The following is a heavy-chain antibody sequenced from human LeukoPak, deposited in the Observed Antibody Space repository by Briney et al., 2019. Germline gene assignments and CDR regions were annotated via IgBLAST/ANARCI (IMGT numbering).Heavy chain of an antibody. CDR1: GYTFTNYG. D-gene: IGHD5-24*01. Sequence: GASVKVSCKASGYTFTNYGITWVRQAPGQGLEWMGWISAYIGNTNYAQKLQGRVTMTTDTSTSTAYMELRSLRSDDTAVYYCARGSGGRWLQFLSAPGNFDYWGQGTLVTVSS. CDR2: ISAYIGNT. V-gene: IGHV1-18*01. J-gene: IGHJ4*02. CDR3: ARGSGGRWLQFLSAPGNFDY.